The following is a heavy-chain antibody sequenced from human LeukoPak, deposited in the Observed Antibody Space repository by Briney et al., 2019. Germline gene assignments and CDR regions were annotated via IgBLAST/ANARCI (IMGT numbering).Heavy chain of an antibody. D-gene: IGHD1-26*01. J-gene: IGHJ4*02. Sequence: GGSLRHSCAASGFTFGTYSMSWVRQAPGKGLEWVSGISGSGGQTFYADSVKGRFTISRDNSNSFLFLHMDSLRAEDTALYYCAKDMKPDGLWDADYWGQGTLVTVSS. CDR3: AKDMKPDGLWDADY. CDR2: ISGSGGQT. V-gene: IGHV3-23*01. CDR1: GFTFGTYS.